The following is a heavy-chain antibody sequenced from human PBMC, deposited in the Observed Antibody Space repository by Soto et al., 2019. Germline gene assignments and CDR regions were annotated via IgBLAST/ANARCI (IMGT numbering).Heavy chain of an antibody. V-gene: IGHV3-15*01. Sequence: GGSLRLSCAASGFTFSNAWMSWVRQAPGKGLEWVGRIKSKTDGGTTDYAAPVKGRFTISRDDSKNTLYLQMNSLKTEDTAVYYCTTDRWYSSSSGFDAFDIWGQGTMVTVSS. D-gene: IGHD6-6*01. CDR2: IKSKTDGGTT. J-gene: IGHJ3*02. CDR3: TTDRWYSSSSGFDAFDI. CDR1: GFTFSNAW.